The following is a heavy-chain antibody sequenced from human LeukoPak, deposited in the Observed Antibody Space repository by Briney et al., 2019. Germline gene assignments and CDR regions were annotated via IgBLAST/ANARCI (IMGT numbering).Heavy chain of an antibody. V-gene: IGHV4-61*08. CDR3: ARAMVKRPYGIDY. Sequence: SETLSLTCTVSGGSISSGGYYWSWIRQHPGKGLEWIGYIYYSGSTNYNPSLKSRVTISVDTSKNQFSLKLSSVTAADTAVYYCARAMVKRPYGIDYWGQGTLVTVSS. CDR1: GGSISSGGYY. J-gene: IGHJ4*02. D-gene: IGHD5-18*01. CDR2: IYYSGST.